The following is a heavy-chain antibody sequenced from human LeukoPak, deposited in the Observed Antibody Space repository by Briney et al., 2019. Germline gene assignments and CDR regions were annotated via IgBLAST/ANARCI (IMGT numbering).Heavy chain of an antibody. Sequence: PGGSLRLSCAASGFTFDKAWMTWVRQAPGKGLEWVGRIKSKIHGGTIDYAAPVKGRFTISRDDSENTVYLQMNSLRAEDTAVYYCARGIRIAVAGNIDYWGQGTLVTVSS. CDR3: ARGIRIAVAGNIDY. CDR1: GFTFDKAW. CDR2: IKSKIHGGTI. J-gene: IGHJ4*02. V-gene: IGHV3-15*01. D-gene: IGHD6-19*01.